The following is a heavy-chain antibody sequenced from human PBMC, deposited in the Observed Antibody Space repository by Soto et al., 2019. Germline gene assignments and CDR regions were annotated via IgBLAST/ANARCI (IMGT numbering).Heavy chain of an antibody. CDR3: TRDASRDSSARGWFDP. D-gene: IGHD6-13*01. Sequence: PGGSLRLSCAASGFTFLSFTMNWVRQAPGKGLEWVSTISSNSAYIYYTDALRGRFTISRDNAKNSLHLQTNSLRAEDTAVYYCTRDASRDSSARGWFDPWGPGTLVTVSS. CDR1: GFTFLSFT. V-gene: IGHV3-21*01. J-gene: IGHJ5*02. CDR2: ISSNSAYI.